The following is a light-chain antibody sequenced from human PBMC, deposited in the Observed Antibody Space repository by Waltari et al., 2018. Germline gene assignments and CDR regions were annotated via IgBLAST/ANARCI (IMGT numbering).Light chain of an antibody. CDR2: DVH. Sequence: QSALTQPASVSGSPGQSITISCTGTSNDVGAYDCVSWYQHHPGKVPQLLIYDVHNRPSGASDRFSGSKSGNTASLTISGLQARDEADYYCASKTNNAAVLFGGGTKVTVL. V-gene: IGLV2-14*03. J-gene: IGLJ3*02. CDR1: SNDVGAYDC. CDR3: ASKTNNAAVL.